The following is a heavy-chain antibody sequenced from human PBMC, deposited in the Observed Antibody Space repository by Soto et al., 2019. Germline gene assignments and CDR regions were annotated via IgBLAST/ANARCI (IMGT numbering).Heavy chain of an antibody. D-gene: IGHD6-6*01. CDR3: ARRRDISSSYHYCFYGMDV. CDR1: GYRFTNYW. V-gene: IGHV5-10-1*01. J-gene: IGHJ6*02. Sequence: GESLKISCQGSGYRFTNYWITWVRQMPGKGLEWVGRIDPSDSYINYSPSFQGHVTISADTSISTAYLQWSSLEASDTAIYYCARRRDISSSYHYCFYGMDVWGQGTTVTVSS. CDR2: IDPSDSYI.